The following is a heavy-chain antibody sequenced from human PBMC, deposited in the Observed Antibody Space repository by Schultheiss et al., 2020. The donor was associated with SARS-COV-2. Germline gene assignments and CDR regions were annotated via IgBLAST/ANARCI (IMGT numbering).Heavy chain of an antibody. CDR1: GFTFSSYW. V-gene: IGHV3-74*01. Sequence: GGSLRLSCAASGFTFSSYWVHWVRRSPGKGLVWVSLINEIGSSTTYADSVKGRFTISRDNAKNTLYLQMSSLRAEDTGVYYCAIIIVVGTRGFDSWGQGTLVTVSS. D-gene: IGHD3-22*01. J-gene: IGHJ4*02. CDR2: INEIGSST. CDR3: AIIIVVGTRGFDS.